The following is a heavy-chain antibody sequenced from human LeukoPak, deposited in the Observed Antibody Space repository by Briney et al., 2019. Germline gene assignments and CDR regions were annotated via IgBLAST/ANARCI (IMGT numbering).Heavy chain of an antibody. D-gene: IGHD2-15*01. V-gene: IGHV1-46*01. Sequence: ASVKVSCKASGYTFINNWMHWARQAPGQGLEWVGLINPTGTTTLYAQKFQGRVTLTRDMSTSTDYMELRSLKSEDTAVYYCARGRGYCSGGSCYPKTDLDYWGQGTLVTVSS. CDR2: INPTGTTT. J-gene: IGHJ4*02. CDR3: ARGRGYCSGGSCYPKTDLDY. CDR1: GYTFINNW.